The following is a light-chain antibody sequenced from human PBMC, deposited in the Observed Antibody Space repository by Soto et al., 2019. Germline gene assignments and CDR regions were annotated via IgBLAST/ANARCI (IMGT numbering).Light chain of an antibody. CDR1: QSVSSSY. Sequence: EIVLTQSPGTLSLSPGERATLSCRASQSVSSSYLAWYQQKPGQAPRLLIYGASSRATGIPDRFSGSGSGTDFTLTISRLEPEDFAVYYCQQYGSSPTFGQGPKVQL. CDR2: GAS. CDR3: QQYGSSPT. J-gene: IGKJ1*01. V-gene: IGKV3-20*01.